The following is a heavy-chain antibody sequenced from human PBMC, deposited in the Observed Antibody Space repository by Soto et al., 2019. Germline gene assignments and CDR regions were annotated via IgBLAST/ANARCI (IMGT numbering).Heavy chain of an antibody. CDR1: GFTVSSYY. CDR2: IYSGGST. Sequence: EVQLVESGGGLVQPGGSLRLSCAASGFTVSSYYMSWVRQAPGKGLEWVSVIYSGGSTYYADSVKGRFTISRHNSKNTLYLQMNSLRAEDTAVYYCAREGYSSSWYYFDYWGQGTLVTVSS. CDR3: AREGYSSSWYYFDY. D-gene: IGHD6-13*01. J-gene: IGHJ4*02. V-gene: IGHV3-53*04.